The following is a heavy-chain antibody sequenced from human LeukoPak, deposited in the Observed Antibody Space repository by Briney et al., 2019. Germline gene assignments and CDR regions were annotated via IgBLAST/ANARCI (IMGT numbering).Heavy chain of an antibody. CDR3: ARDRYYYGSGSYYNAALGFDP. V-gene: IGHV1-2*02. J-gene: IGHJ5*02. CDR1: GYTFSNHY. CDR2: INPNSGGT. Sequence: GASVTVSCKASGYTFSNHYIQWVRQAPGQGLEWMGWINPNSGGTNYAQKFQGRVTMTRDTSISTAYMELSRLRSDDTAVYYCARDRYYYGSGSYYNAALGFDPWGQGTLVTVSS. D-gene: IGHD3-10*01.